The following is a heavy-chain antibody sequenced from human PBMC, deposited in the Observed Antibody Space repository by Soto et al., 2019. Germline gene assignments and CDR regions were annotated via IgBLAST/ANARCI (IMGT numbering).Heavy chain of an antibody. CDR1: GFTFSNYW. CDR2: INSDGSVS. J-gene: IGHJ6*03. Sequence: EVQLVESGGGLVQPGGSLRLSCAASGFTFSNYWMYWVRQAPGKGLEWVSRINSDGSVSSYADSVKGRLTISRDNVKNTLYLQMDSLRAEDTAVYYCARGDCVCGTCYSLAGSFYYYIDVWGKGTTVTVFS. CDR3: ARGDCVCGTCYSLAGSFYYYIDV. D-gene: IGHD2-15*01. V-gene: IGHV3-74*02.